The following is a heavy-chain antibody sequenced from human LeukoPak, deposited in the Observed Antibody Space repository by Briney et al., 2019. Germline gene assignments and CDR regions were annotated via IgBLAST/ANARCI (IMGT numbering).Heavy chain of an antibody. V-gene: IGHV4-31*03. D-gene: IGHD6-19*01. CDR1: GGSISSGGYY. Sequence: SQTLSLTCTVSGGSISSGGYYWSWIRQHPGKGLEWIGYIYYSGSTYYNPSLKSRVTISVDTSKNQFSLKLSSVTAADTAVYYCARDRSGWTPPYYYYMDVWGKGTTVTVSS. CDR2: IYYSGST. CDR3: ARDRSGWTPPYYYYMDV. J-gene: IGHJ6*03.